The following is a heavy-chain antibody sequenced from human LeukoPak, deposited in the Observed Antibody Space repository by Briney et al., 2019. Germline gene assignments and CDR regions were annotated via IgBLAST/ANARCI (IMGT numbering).Heavy chain of an antibody. V-gene: IGHV1-24*01. D-gene: IGHD2-15*01. Sequence: ASVKVSCKVSGYTLTELSMHWVRQAPGKGLEGMGGFDPEDGETIYAQKFEGRVTMTEDTSTDTAYMELSRLRSEDTAVYYCARGFLSPVVAATFHYYYYYYMDVWGKGTTVTVSS. CDR2: FDPEDGET. J-gene: IGHJ6*03. CDR3: ARGFLSPVVAATFHYYYYYYMDV. CDR1: GYTLTELS.